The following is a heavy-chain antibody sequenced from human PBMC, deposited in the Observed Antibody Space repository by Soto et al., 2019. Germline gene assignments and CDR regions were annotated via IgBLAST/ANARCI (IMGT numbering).Heavy chain of an antibody. D-gene: IGHD2-15*01. CDR1: GFTFSSYA. J-gene: IGHJ4*02. Sequence: QVQLVESGGGVVQPGRSLRLSCAASGFTFSSYAMHWVRQAPGKGLEWVAVISYDGSNKYYADSVKGRFTISRDNSKNTLYLQMNSLRAEDTAVYYCARESSGGSSILDYWGQGTQVTVSS. CDR3: ARESSGGSSILDY. V-gene: IGHV3-30-3*01. CDR2: ISYDGSNK.